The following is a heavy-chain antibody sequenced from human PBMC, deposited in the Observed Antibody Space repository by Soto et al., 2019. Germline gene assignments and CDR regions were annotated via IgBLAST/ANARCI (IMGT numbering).Heavy chain of an antibody. Sequence: GASVKVSCKASGYTFTSYGISWVRQAPGQGLEWMGWISAYNGNTNYAQKLQGRVTMTTDTSTSTAYMELRSLRSDDTAVYYCARDKGVRRYFDWLLRNFDYRGQGTLVTVSS. J-gene: IGHJ4*02. V-gene: IGHV1-18*04. CDR1: GYTFTSYG. CDR2: ISAYNGNT. CDR3: ARDKGVRRYFDWLLRNFDY. D-gene: IGHD3-9*01.